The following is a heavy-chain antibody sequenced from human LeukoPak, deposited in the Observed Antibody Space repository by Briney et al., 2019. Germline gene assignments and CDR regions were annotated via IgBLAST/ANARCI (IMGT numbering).Heavy chain of an antibody. CDR1: GGSFSGYH. D-gene: IGHD4-23*01. V-gene: IGHV4-34*01. CDR3: ARDPTTVVTLPYYFDF. J-gene: IGHJ4*02. Sequence: SETLSLTCAVHGGSFSGYHWNWIRQSPEKGLEWIGEINDRGRTNYNPSLKSRVTLSVDTSKKQFSLRLSAVTAADTAIYYCARDPTTVVTLPYYFDFWGQGTLVTVSS. CDR2: INDRGRT.